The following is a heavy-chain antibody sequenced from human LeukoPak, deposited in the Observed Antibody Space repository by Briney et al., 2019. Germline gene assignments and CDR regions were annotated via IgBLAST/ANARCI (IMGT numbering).Heavy chain of an antibody. Sequence: SGGSLRLSCAASGFTFSSYWMSWVRQAPGRGLEWVANIKQDGSEKYYVDSVKGRFTISRDNAKNSLYLQMNSLRAEDTAVYYCARAPGYNSGWYDYWGQGTLVTVSS. CDR2: IKQDGSEK. J-gene: IGHJ4*02. CDR1: GFTFSSYW. V-gene: IGHV3-7*03. D-gene: IGHD6-19*01. CDR3: ARAPGYNSGWYDY.